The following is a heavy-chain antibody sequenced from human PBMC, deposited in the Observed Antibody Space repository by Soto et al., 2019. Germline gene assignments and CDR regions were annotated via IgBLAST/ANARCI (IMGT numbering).Heavy chain of an antibody. CDR2: LVGSGADK. V-gene: IGHV3-23*01. D-gene: IGHD2-8*01. CDR1: GFSFSAYA. J-gene: IGHJ3*02. Sequence: EVQLLESGGGLVQPGGSLRLSCAASGFSFSAYAMNWVRQAPGKGLQWVSGLVGSGADKNYADSVRSRFTVSRDNSKNTLYQQMKSLRDEDTAVDYCEKDLIAGNGVWDAFDMWGRGTKVTVSS. CDR3: EKDLIAGNGVWDAFDM.